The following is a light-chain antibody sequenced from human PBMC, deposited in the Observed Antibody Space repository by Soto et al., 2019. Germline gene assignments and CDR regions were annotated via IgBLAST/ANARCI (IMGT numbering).Light chain of an antibody. CDR1: QNVGNN. Sequence: EIVLTQSPATLSVSPGERATLSCRASQNVGNNFAWYQQKPDQAPRLLIFATSTRATGVPARFSGSGYGTEFTLTISSLQSEDFAVYYCQQYGDWPLTFGGGAKVEIE. CDR2: ATS. V-gene: IGKV3-15*01. CDR3: QQYGDWPLT. J-gene: IGKJ4*01.